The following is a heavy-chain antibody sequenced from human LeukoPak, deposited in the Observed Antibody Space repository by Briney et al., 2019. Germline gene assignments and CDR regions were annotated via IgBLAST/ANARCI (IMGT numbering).Heavy chain of an antibody. V-gene: IGHV3-23*01. CDR2: IRDSGNGT. CDR3: AKWAYYDFWSGHYKSHFDS. CDR1: GFTFKNYA. J-gene: IGHJ4*02. D-gene: IGHD3-3*01. Sequence: PGGSLRLSCVVSGFTFKNYAMSWVRQAPGKGLECVSSIRDSGNGTDYADSVKGRFTVSRDNSKNTLYLHMNTLGAEDTAVYYCAKWAYYDFWSGHYKSHFDSWGQGTLVTVSP.